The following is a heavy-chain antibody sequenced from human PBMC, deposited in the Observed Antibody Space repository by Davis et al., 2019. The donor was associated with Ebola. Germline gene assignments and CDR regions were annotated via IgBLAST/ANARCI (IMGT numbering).Heavy chain of an antibody. CDR3: ARVDSGTYTSLAY. D-gene: IGHD1-26*01. J-gene: IGHJ4*02. V-gene: IGHV1-2*04. Sequence: ASVPVSCKASGYTFTGFYIHWARQAPAQGLEWLGWINPNTGGTNLAQKFQGWLTMTRHTSISTAYMELQRLRSDDTAVYYCARVDSGTYTSLAYWGQETLVTFSS. CDR2: INPNTGGT. CDR1: GYTFTGFY.